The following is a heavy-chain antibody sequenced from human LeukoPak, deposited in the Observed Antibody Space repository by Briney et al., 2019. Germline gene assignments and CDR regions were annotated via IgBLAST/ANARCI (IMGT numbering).Heavy chain of an antibody. CDR3: AGTTVNHQFDY. D-gene: IGHD4-17*01. V-gene: IGHV1-69*13. Sequence: ASVRVSCKASGYTFTSYYMHWVRQAPGQGLEWIGGIIPIFGTANYAQKFQGRVTITADESTSTAYMELSSLRSEDTAVYYCAGTTVNHQFDYWGQGTLVTVSS. CDR1: GYTFTSYY. J-gene: IGHJ4*02. CDR2: IIPIFGTA.